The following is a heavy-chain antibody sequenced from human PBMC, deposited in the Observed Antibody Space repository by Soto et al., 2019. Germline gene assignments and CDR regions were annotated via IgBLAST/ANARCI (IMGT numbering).Heavy chain of an antibody. D-gene: IGHD6-13*01. J-gene: IGHJ4*02. CDR2: ISYDGSNK. V-gene: IGHV3-30-3*01. CDR1: GFTFSSYA. CDR3: ARAIGSIAAEEY. Sequence: ESGGGVVQPGRSLRLSCAASGFTFSSYAMHWVRQAPGKGLEWVAVISYDGSNKYYADSVKGRFTISRDNSKNTLYLQMNSLRAEDTAVYYCARAIGSIAAEEYWGQGTLVTVSS.